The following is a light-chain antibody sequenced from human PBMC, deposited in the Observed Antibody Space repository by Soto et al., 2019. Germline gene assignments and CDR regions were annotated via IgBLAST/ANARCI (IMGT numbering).Light chain of an antibody. Sequence: VLTQSPGTLSLSPGERTTLSCRASQNIRGNELAWYQQKPGQPPRLLIYRGSSRAPGIPDRFSGRGSGTEFTLTFSRLEPEDFAVNYCQDYGTSAPWTFGQGTRVEIK. CDR3: QDYGTSAPWT. V-gene: IGKV3-20*01. CDR2: RGS. CDR1: QNIRGNE. J-gene: IGKJ1*01.